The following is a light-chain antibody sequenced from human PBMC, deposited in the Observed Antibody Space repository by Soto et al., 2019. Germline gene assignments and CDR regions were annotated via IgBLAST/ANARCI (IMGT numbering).Light chain of an antibody. V-gene: IGLV1-47*01. J-gene: IGLJ3*02. CDR1: SSNIGTNY. Sequence: QSVLTQPPSASGTPGQRVTISCSGSSSNIGTNYIYWYLQLPGMAPKLLIYKNDQRPSGVPDRFSSSKSGTSASLAISGLRSEDEAVYYCAAWDDSLSGPVFGGGTKLTVL. CDR3: AAWDDSLSGPV. CDR2: KND.